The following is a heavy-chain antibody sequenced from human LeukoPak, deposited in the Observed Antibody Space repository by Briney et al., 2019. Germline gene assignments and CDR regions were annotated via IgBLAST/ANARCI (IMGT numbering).Heavy chain of an antibody. CDR2: ISGSGGST. CDR3: AKTTYYDFRSDYPEYYFDY. D-gene: IGHD3-3*01. Sequence: GGSLRLSCAASGFTFSSYAMSWVRQAPGKGLEWVSGISGSGGSTYYADSVKGRFTISRDNSKNTLYLQMNSLRAEDTAVYCCAKTTYYDFRSDYPEYYFDYWGQGTLVTVSS. CDR1: GFTFSSYA. V-gene: IGHV3-23*01. J-gene: IGHJ4*02.